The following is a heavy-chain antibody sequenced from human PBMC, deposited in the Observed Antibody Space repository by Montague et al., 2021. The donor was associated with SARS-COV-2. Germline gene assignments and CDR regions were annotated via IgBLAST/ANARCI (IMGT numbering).Heavy chain of an antibody. D-gene: IGHD2-2*01. V-gene: IGHV4-39*07. Sequence: SETLSLTCAVYGGSFSSYYWGWIRQPPGKGLEWIGSIYYSGSTYYNPSLKSRVTISVDTSKNQFSLKLSSVTAADTAVYYCARDKAEYIVVVPAVPLAYGMDVWGQGTTVTVSS. CDR3: ARDKAEYIVVVPAVPLAYGMDV. CDR1: GGSFSSYY. J-gene: IGHJ6*02. CDR2: IYYSGST.